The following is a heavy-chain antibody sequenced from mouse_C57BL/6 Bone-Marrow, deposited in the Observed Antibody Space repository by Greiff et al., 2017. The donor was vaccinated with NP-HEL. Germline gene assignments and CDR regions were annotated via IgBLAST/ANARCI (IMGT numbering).Heavy chain of an antibody. J-gene: IGHJ2*01. CDR2: ISYDGSN. V-gene: IGHV3-6*01. D-gene: IGHD4-1*01. CDR1: GYSITSGYY. Sequence: ESGPGLVKPSQSLSLTCSVTGYSITSGYYWNWIRQFPGNKLEWMGYISYDGSNNYNPSLKNRIPITRDTSKNQFFLKLNSVTTEDTATYYCATGGLFDYWGQGTTLTVSS. CDR3: ATGGLFDY.